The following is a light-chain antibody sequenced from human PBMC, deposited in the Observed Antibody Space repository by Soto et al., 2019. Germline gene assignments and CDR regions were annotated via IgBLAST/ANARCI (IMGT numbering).Light chain of an antibody. V-gene: IGKV3-20*01. J-gene: IGKJ1*01. CDR3: QQYFASSWT. CDR1: QSISSTY. CDR2: AAS. Sequence: EIVLTQSPGTLSLSPGERATLSSRASQSISSTYLAWYRQKSGQAPRLLIYAASSRATAIPDRFSGSGSGTDFTLTISRLEPEDFAVYYCQQYFASSWTFGQGTRVEIK.